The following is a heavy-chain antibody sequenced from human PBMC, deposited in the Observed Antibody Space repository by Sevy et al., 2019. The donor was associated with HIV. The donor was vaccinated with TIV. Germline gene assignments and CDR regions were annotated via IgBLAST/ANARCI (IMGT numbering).Heavy chain of an antibody. D-gene: IGHD3-9*01. CDR1: GFTFSSYG. CDR3: ARDSDWLSAFDI. Sequence: GGSLRLSCAASGFTFSSYGMHWVRQAPGKGLEWVAVIWYDGSNKYYADSVKGRFTFSRDNSKNTLYLQMNSLRAEETAVYYCARDSDWLSAFDIWGQGTMVTVSS. V-gene: IGHV3-33*01. CDR2: IWYDGSNK. J-gene: IGHJ3*02.